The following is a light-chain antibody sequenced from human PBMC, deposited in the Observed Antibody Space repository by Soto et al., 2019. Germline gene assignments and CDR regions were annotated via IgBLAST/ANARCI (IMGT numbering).Light chain of an antibody. V-gene: IGKV3-11*01. CDR2: GAS. CDR3: QQRDKWPRT. CDR1: QSGGSY. J-gene: IGKJ2*01. Sequence: DIVLTQSPATLSLSPGERATLSCRASQSGGSYLAWYQHKPGQAPRLLIYGASNRATDIPGTFSGRGSGTDFTLTISSLESGDSAVYYCQQRDKWPRTFGQGTKLEIE.